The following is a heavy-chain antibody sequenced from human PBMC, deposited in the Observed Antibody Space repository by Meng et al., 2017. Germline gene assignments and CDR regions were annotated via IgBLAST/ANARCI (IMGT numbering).Heavy chain of an antibody. CDR2: INPNSGGT. J-gene: IGHJ4*02. V-gene: IGHV1-2*06. CDR1: GYTFTGYY. D-gene: IGHD3-22*01. Sequence: QVQRERCGAEVKKPGAYVKVACKASGYTFTGYYMHWVRQAPGQGLEWMGRINPNSGGTNYAQKFQGRVTMTRDTSISTAYMELSRLRSDDTAVYYCARVNYDSSGYYPFDYWGQGTLVTVSS. CDR3: ARVNYDSSGYYPFDY.